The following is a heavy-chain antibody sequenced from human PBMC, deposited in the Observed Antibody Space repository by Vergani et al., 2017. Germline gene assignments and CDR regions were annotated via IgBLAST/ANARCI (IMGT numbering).Heavy chain of an antibody. CDR1: GGTFSSYA. V-gene: IGHV1-69*13. Sequence: QVQLVQSGAEVKKPGSSVKVSCKASGGTFSSYAISWVRQAPGQGLEWMGRIIPIFGTANYAQKFQGRVTITADESTSTAYMELSSLRSEDTAVYYCARDRDYGSGSSDYSWFDPWGQGTLVTVSS. J-gene: IGHJ5*02. CDR3: ARDRDYGSGSSDYSWFDP. CDR2: IIPIFGTA. D-gene: IGHD3-10*01.